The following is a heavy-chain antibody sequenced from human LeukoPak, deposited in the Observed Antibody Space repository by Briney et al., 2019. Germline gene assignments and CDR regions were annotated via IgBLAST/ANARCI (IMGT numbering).Heavy chain of an antibody. CDR1: GFIFGSYV. CDR3: ARERQALYGMDV. V-gene: IGHV3-30*02. CDR2: TLYDGSRK. Sequence: PGGSLGLSCAGSGFIFGSYVMSWVRQTPGMGLQWVALTLYDGSRKYYEDSVKGRFIISRDNSENTLYLQMDSLRVEDTAIYYCARERQALYGMDVWGQGTTVTVSS. J-gene: IGHJ6*02.